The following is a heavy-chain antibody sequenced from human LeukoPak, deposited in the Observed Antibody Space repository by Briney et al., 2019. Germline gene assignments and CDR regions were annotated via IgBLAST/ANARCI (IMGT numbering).Heavy chain of an antibody. V-gene: IGHV4-4*07. CDR2: IYTTGST. CDR1: AGSIGSYY. Sequence: SETLSLTCSVSAGSIGSYYWSWIRQPAGKGLEWIGRIYTTGSTDYNPSLKTRVTMSVDTSKNQFSLKLSPVTAADTAVYYCAREGIAVPSSTGGFDLSGRGTLVSVSS. CDR3: AREGIAVPSSTGGFDL. J-gene: IGHJ2*01. D-gene: IGHD6-19*01.